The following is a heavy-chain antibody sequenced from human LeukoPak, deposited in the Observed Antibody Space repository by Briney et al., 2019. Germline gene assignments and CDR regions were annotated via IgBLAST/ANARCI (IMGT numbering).Heavy chain of an antibody. D-gene: IGHD3-9*01. V-gene: IGHV3-9*01. CDR3: AKGSRFDYDILTGYPDY. Sequence: PGRSLRLSCAASGFTFDDYAMHWVRQAPGKGLEWVSVIILNSGSIGYADSVKGRFTISRDNAKNSLYLQMNSLRAEDTALYYCAKGSRFDYDILTGYPDYWGQGTLVTVSS. CDR1: GFTFDDYA. CDR2: IILNSGSI. J-gene: IGHJ4*02.